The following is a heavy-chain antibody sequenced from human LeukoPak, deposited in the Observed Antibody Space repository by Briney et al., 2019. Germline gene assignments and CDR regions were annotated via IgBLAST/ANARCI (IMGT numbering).Heavy chain of an antibody. CDR3: ARVRGVMGVVVPAAIDY. V-gene: IGHV4-30-4*08. Sequence: TSETLSLTFTVSGGSISSGDYYWSWIRQPPGKGLEWIGYIYYSGSTYYNPSLKSRVTISVDTSKNQFSLKLSSVTAADTAVYYCARVRGVMGVVVPAAIDYWGQGTLVTVSS. J-gene: IGHJ4*02. D-gene: IGHD2-2*01. CDR1: GGSISSGDYY. CDR2: IYYSGST.